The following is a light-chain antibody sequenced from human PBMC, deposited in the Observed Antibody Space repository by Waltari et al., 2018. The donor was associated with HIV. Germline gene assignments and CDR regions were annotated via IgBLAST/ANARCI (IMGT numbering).Light chain of an antibody. V-gene: IGKV4-1*01. J-gene: IGKJ1*01. Sequence: DVVVTQPPDSLAVSLVEGATTNCKSTQSVFYSSNNKNDLAWYQHKPGQPPKLRVYWASTRASGVPDRFRGSGSATDFTLTISSLQAEDVAVYYCHQYYHTPQTFGQGTKVEI. CDR3: HQYYHTPQT. CDR2: WAS. CDR1: QSVFYSSNNKND.